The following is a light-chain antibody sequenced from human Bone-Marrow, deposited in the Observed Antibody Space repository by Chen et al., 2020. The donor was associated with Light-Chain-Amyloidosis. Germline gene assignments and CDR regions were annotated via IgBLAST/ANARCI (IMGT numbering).Light chain of an antibody. V-gene: IGKV3-15*01. J-gene: IGKJ2*01. CDR3: QQYNNWPPYT. Sequence: EIVMKQSPPPLSVSPGERATLSCRASQSVSSNLAWYQQKPGQAPRLLIYGAYTRATGIPARFSGSGSGTEFTLTISSLQSEDFAVYYCQQYNNWPPYTFGQGTKLEIK. CDR1: QSVSSN. CDR2: GAY.